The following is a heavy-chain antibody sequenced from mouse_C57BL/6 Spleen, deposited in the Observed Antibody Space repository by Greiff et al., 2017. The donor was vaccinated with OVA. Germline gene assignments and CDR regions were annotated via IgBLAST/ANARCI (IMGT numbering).Heavy chain of an antibody. Sequence: VQLQQPGAELVKPGASVKMSCKASGYTFTSYWLTWVKQRPGQGLEWIGDIYPGSGSTNYNEKFKSKATLTVDTSSSTAYMQLSSLTSEDSAVYYCARETGYGSSYGYWGQGTTLTVSS. D-gene: IGHD1-1*01. CDR1: GYTFTSYW. CDR2: IYPGSGST. CDR3: ARETGYGSSYGY. J-gene: IGHJ2*01. V-gene: IGHV1-55*01.